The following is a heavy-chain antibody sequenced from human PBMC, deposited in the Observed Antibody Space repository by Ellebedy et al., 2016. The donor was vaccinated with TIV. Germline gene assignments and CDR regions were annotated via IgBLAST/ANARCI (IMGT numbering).Heavy chain of an antibody. CDR2: INPDTGDT. D-gene: IGHD2-15*01. CDR1: GYSLTTFT. V-gene: IGHV1-3*01. J-gene: IGHJ4*02. CDR3: ARARGGCSGDGCYSDFDF. Sequence: AASVKVSCKASGYSLTTFTIHWVRQAPGQRPEWMGWINPDTGDTKHSQKFQARVTITRDTFASPAYMELSSLRSEATAVYHCARARGGCSGDGCYSDFDFWGQGTLVTVSS.